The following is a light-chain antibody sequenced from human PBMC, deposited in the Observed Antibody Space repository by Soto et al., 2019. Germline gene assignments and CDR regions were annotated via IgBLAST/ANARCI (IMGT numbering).Light chain of an antibody. V-gene: IGKV1-39*01. J-gene: IGKJ1*01. CDR2: AAS. Sequence: DIQMTQSPSSLSASVGDRVTITCRASQSINSNLNWYQQKPGTVPKLLIYAASRLQSGVPSRFGGSESGTDFTLTISSLQPEDFATYYSQQSNSTRTFGQGTKVEI. CDR3: QQSNSTRT. CDR1: QSINSN.